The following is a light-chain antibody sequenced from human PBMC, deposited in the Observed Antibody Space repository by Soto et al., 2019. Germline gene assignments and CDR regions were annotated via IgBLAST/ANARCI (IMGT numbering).Light chain of an antibody. CDR2: EVS. CDR3: TSYTTSSTHWV. Sequence: QSALTQRASVSGSPGQSMTMSCTGTSSDVGGYNYVSWYQQHPDKAPKLMIYEVSNRPSGVSNRFSGSKSGNTASLTISGLQAEDEDDYYCTSYTTSSTHWVFGGGTKVTVL. CDR1: SSDVGGYNY. J-gene: IGLJ3*02. V-gene: IGLV2-14*01.